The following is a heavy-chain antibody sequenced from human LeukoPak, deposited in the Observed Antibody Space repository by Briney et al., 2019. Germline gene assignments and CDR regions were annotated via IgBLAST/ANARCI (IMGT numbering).Heavy chain of an antibody. CDR3: ARRPGRGRFDP. CDR1: GGSISSSGYY. CDR2: IYYSGST. D-gene: IGHD3-10*01. V-gene: IGHV4-39*01. Sequence: SETLSLTCTVSGGSISSSGYYWGWIRQPPGKGLEWIGSIYYSGSTYYNTSLKSRVTISEDTSKNQFSLKLTSMTAADTAVYYCARRPGRGRFDPWGQGTRVTVSS. J-gene: IGHJ5*02.